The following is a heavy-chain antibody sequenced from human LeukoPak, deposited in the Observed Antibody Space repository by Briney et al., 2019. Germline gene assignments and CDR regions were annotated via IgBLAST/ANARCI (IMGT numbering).Heavy chain of an antibody. Sequence: GGSLRLACAASGFSFSDSWMSWVGQAPGKGPEWVANIKKDGSEEHYVDSVKGRFIVSRDNARQSFFLDMKSLRVEDTAVYYCATYDNWVAGDVWGQGTTVSVSS. CDR1: GFSFSDSW. V-gene: IGHV3-7*01. J-gene: IGHJ6*02. CDR2: IKKDGSEE. CDR3: ATYDNWVAGDV. D-gene: IGHD5-24*01.